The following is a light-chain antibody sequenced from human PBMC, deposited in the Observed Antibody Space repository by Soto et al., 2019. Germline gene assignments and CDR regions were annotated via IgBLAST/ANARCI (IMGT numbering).Light chain of an antibody. J-gene: IGKJ5*01. CDR2: GAS. CDR3: QQYNKWPQT. V-gene: IGKV3-15*01. Sequence: EIVMTQSPGTLSFSPGERATLSFRASQSVANDLAWYQHKPGQAPRLLTHGASTRATGIPARFSGVGSGTEFTLTISSLQSEDFAVYYCQQYNKWPQTFGQGTRLEIK. CDR1: QSVAND.